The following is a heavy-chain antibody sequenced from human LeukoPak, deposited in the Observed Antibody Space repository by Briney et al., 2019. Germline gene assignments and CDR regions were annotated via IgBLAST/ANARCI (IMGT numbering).Heavy chain of an antibody. J-gene: IGHJ4*02. CDR1: GWSFSGYY. CDR2: INHSGST. CDR3: ARGNSGYDDGNDY. D-gene: IGHD5-12*01. Sequence: PSDTLSLTCAVYGWSFSGYYWSWIRQAPGNGLGWIGEINHSGSTNYHPSLTGRVTISVGTSKNQYALKLTSVTAADTAVYYCARGNSGYDDGNDYWGQGTLVTVSS. V-gene: IGHV4-34*01.